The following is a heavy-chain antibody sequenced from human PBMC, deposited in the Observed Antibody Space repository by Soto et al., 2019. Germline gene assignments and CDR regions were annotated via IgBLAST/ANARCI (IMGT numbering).Heavy chain of an antibody. J-gene: IGHJ4*02. CDR1: GYTFSTYA. D-gene: IGHD1-26*01. CDR2: FNGGNGNI. Sequence: QVQLVQSGAEERKPGASVKVSCKAFGYTFSTYAIHWVRRAPGQGLEWMGWFNGGNGNIKYSQKFEGRVTITSDTAATTAYMELNMLRSEDTAVYYCARGNVQGGCLDYLGQGTLVSVSS. V-gene: IGHV1-3*05. CDR3: ARGNVQGGCLDY.